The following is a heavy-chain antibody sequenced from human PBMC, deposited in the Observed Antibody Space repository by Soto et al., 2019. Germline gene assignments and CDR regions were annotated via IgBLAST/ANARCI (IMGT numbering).Heavy chain of an antibody. Sequence: QVQLVESGGGVVQPGRSLRLSCAASGFTFSSYAMHWVRQAPGKGLAWVAVISYDGSNKYYADSVKGRFTISRDNSKNTLYLQMNSLRAEDTAVYYCARDPLGDYEGYYYGMDVWGQGTTVTVSS. J-gene: IGHJ6*02. CDR1: GFTFSSYA. CDR2: ISYDGSNK. CDR3: ARDPLGDYEGYYYGMDV. V-gene: IGHV3-30-3*01. D-gene: IGHD4-17*01.